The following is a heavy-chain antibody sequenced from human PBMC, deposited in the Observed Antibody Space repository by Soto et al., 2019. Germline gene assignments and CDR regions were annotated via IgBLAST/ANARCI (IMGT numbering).Heavy chain of an antibody. Sequence: QVQLVQSGAEVKKPGSSVKVSCKASGGTFSSYAISWVRQAPGQGLEWMGGIIPIFGTANYAQKFQGRVTITADDSTSTAYMELSSLRSEDTAVYYCARANEVATIPSYYYYGMDVWGQGTTVTVSS. V-gene: IGHV1-69*12. J-gene: IGHJ6*02. CDR1: GGTFSSYA. CDR3: ARANEVATIPSYYYYGMDV. CDR2: IIPIFGTA. D-gene: IGHD5-12*01.